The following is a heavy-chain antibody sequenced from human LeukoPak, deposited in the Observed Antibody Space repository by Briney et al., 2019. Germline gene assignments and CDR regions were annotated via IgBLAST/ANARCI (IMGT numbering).Heavy chain of an antibody. CDR3: ARLPYIAGAVDY. Sequence: PSETLSLTCTVSGGSISSGGYYWSWIRQHPGKGLEWIGYIYYSGSTYYGPSLKSRVTISVDPSKNQFSLKLSSVTAADTAEYYCARLPYIAGAVDYWGQGTLVTVSS. CDR2: IYYSGST. CDR1: GGSISSGGYY. V-gene: IGHV4-31*03. D-gene: IGHD6-13*01. J-gene: IGHJ4*02.